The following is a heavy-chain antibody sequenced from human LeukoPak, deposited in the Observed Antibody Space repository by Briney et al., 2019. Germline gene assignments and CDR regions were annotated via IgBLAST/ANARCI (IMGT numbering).Heavy chain of an antibody. D-gene: IGHD3-10*01. V-gene: IGHV3-21*04. CDR3: AKGRLGLLRGYFDY. Sequence: GGSLRLSCAASGFTFSSYSMNWVRQAPGKGLEWVSSISSSSSYIYYADSVKGRFTISRDNAKNSLYLQMNSLRAEDTALYYCAKGRLGLLRGYFDYWGQGTLVTVSS. CDR2: ISSSSSYI. CDR1: GFTFSSYS. J-gene: IGHJ4*02.